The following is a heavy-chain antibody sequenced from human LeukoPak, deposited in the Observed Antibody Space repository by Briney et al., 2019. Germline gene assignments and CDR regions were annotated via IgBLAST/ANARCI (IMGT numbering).Heavy chain of an antibody. CDR3: ARVAPRQYARGYYYYYMDV. V-gene: IGHV4-39*07. D-gene: IGHD2-8*01. J-gene: IGHJ6*03. CDR1: GGSISSSSYY. CDR2: IYYSGST. Sequence: SETLSLTCTVSGGSISSSSYYWGWIRQPPGKGLEWIGSIYYSGSTYYNPSLKSRVTISVDTSKNQFSLKLSSVTAADTAVYYCARVAPRQYARGYYYYYMDVWGKGTTVTVSS.